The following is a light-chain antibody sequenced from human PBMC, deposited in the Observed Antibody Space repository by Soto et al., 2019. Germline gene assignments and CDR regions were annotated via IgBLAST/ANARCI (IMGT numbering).Light chain of an antibody. CDR2: DTS. Sequence: EIVLTQSPATLSLSPGERATLSCGASQSINSNYLAWYQQKPGLAPRLVIYDTSRRAPAIPYRLTGSGSGKDFPLTISRLEPEDSAIYYGQQYGSSHTFGQGTRLEIK. J-gene: IGKJ5*01. V-gene: IGKV3D-20*01. CDR1: QSINSNY. CDR3: QQYGSSHT.